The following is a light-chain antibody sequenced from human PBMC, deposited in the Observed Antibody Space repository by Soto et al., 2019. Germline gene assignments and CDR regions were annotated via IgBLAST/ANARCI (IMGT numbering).Light chain of an antibody. V-gene: IGKV1-8*01. CDR2: AAS. J-gene: IGKJ1*01. Sequence: AIRMTQSPSSFSASTGDRVTITCRASQGISSYLAWYQQKPGKAPKLLIYAASTLQSGVPSRFSGSGSGTDFTLTISCLQSDDFATYYCQQYYSYPNTFGQGTKVEIK. CDR3: QQYYSYPNT. CDR1: QGISSY.